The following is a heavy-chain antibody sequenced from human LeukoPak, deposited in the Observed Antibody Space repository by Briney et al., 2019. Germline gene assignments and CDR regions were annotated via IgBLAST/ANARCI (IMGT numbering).Heavy chain of an antibody. Sequence: PGGSLRFSCAASGFTFSSYGMHWVRQAPGKGLEWVAFIQSDGSDQYYADSVKGRFTISRDKNTLFLQISSLRTEDTAIYYCARLYRSSSWYGIDYWGQGTLVTVSS. CDR3: ARLYRSSSWYGIDY. CDR2: IQSDGSDQ. V-gene: IGHV3-30*02. J-gene: IGHJ4*02. D-gene: IGHD6-13*01. CDR1: GFTFSSYG.